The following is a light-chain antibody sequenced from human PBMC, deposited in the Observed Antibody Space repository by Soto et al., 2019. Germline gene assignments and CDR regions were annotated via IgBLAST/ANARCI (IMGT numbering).Light chain of an antibody. CDR1: QSILSTSNNKNY. CDR2: WAS. V-gene: IGKV4-1*01. CDR3: QQHYSTPT. Sequence: DIVMTQSPDSLAVSLGERATINCKSSQSILSTSNNKNYLAWYQQKPGQPPKLLIYWASTRESGVPGRFSGSGSGTDFTLTIGSLQAEDVAVYYCQQHYSTPTFGQGTKVEIK. J-gene: IGKJ1*01.